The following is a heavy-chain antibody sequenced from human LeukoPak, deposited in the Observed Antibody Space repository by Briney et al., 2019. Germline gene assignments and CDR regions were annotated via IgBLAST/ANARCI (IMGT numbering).Heavy chain of an antibody. CDR1: GFTFSSYG. Sequence: GRSMRLSCAAYGFTFSSYGMHWVRQAPGKRLEWVAVISYDGSNKYYADSVKGRFTISRDNSKNTLYLQMNSLRAEDTAVHYCAKDQYCSSTSCLDYWGQGTLVTVSS. CDR2: ISYDGSNK. J-gene: IGHJ4*02. D-gene: IGHD2-2*01. V-gene: IGHV3-30*18. CDR3: AKDQYCSSTSCLDY.